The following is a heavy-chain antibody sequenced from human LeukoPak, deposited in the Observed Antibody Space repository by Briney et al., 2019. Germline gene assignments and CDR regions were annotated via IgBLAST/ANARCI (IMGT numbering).Heavy chain of an antibody. D-gene: IGHD4-17*01. J-gene: IGHJ4*02. V-gene: IGHV3-23*01. Sequence: GGSLRLSCAASGFTFSSYAMSWVRQAPGKGLEWVSAISGSGGSTYYADSVKGRFTISRDNSKNTLYLQMNSLRAEDTAVYYCARGTSSPYGDFAFDYWGQGTLVTVSS. CDR2: ISGSGGST. CDR1: GFTFSSYA. CDR3: ARGTSSPYGDFAFDY.